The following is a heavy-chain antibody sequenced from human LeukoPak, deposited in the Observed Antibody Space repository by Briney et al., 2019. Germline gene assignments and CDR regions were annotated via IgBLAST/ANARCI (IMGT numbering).Heavy chain of an antibody. D-gene: IGHD3-9*01. Sequence: GGSLRLSCAASGFTFSSYAMSWVRQAPGKGLEWVSAISASGGSTYYADSVKGRFTISRDNSKNTLYLQMNSLRAEDTAVYYCAKVPRYDILTGCWFDYWGQGTLVTVSS. J-gene: IGHJ4*02. CDR2: ISASGGST. CDR3: AKVPRYDILTGCWFDY. CDR1: GFTFSSYA. V-gene: IGHV3-23*01.